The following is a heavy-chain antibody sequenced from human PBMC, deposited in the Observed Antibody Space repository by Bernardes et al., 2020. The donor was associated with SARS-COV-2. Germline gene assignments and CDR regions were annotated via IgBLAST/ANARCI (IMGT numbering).Heavy chain of an antibody. CDR2: ISAYNGNT. V-gene: IGHV1-18*01. D-gene: IGHD6-19*01. Sequence: ASVKVSCKASGYTFTSYGISWVRQAPGQGLEWMGWISAYNGNTNYAQKLQGRVTMTTDTSTSTAYMELRSLRSDDTAVYYCAGHAIAVAGTGCDYWGQGTLVTVSS. CDR1: GYTFTSYG. CDR3: AGHAIAVAGTGCDY. J-gene: IGHJ4*02.